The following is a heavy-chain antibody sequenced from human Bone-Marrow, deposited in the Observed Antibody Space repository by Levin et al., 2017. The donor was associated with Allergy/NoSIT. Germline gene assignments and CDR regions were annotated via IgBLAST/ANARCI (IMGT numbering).Heavy chain of an antibody. J-gene: IGHJ3*02. CDR1: GFTFSDYF. Sequence: GGSLRLSCAASGFTFSDYFMSWVRQAPGKGLEWVSYISSSVNTMYYSDSVRGRFTISRDNAKNSLYLQMNSLRAEDTAVYYCARVFGSEETFDIWGHGTVVTVSS. V-gene: IGHV3-11*01. D-gene: IGHD2-15*01. CDR3: ARVFGSEETFDI. CDR2: ISSSVNTM.